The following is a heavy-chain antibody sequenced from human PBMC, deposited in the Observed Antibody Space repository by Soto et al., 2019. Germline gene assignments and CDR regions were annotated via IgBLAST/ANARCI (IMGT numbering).Heavy chain of an antibody. CDR2: INAGNGNT. V-gene: IGHV1-3*01. J-gene: IGHJ6*02. CDR3: ARDEGGNYGMDV. D-gene: IGHD3-16*01. Sequence: ASVKVSCKASGYTFTRYAMHWVRQAPGQRLEWMGWINAGNGNTKYSQKFQGRVTITRDTSASTAYMELSSLRSEDTAVYYCARDEGGNYGMDVWGQGTTVTVSS. CDR1: GYTFTRYA.